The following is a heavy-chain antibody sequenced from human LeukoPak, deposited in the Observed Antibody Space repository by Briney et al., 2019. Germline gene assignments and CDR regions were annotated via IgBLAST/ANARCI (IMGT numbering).Heavy chain of an antibody. CDR3: AKSYEYSSSWYGYYYYGMDV. J-gene: IGHJ6*02. D-gene: IGHD6-13*01. Sequence: GGSLRLSCAASGFTFSSYAMSWVRQAPGKGLEWVSAISGSGGSTYYADSVKGRFTISRDSSKNTLYLQVNSLRAEDTAVYYCAKSYEYSSSWYGYYYYGMDVWGQGTTVTVSS. CDR1: GFTFSSYA. CDR2: ISGSGGST. V-gene: IGHV3-23*01.